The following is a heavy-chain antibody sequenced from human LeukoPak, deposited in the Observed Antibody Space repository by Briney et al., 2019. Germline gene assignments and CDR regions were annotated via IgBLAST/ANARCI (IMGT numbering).Heavy chain of an antibody. CDR3: ARDRPGIAVAGDAFDI. CDR2: TYNRGST. J-gene: IGHJ3*02. V-gene: IGHV4-59*01. CDR1: GGSISSYY. Sequence: TSETLSLTCTVSGGSISSYYWSWIRQPPGQGLEWIGYTYNRGSTNYNPSLNSRVTILVDTSKNQFSLQLRSVTAADTAVYYCARDRPGIAVAGDAFDIWGQGTLVTVSS. D-gene: IGHD6-19*01.